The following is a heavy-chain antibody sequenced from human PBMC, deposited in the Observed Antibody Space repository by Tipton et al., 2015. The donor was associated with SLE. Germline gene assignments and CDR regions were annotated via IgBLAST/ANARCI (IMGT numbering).Heavy chain of an antibody. CDR3: ARENNWFDP. CDR1: GYSISSGYY. V-gene: IGHV4-38-2*02. J-gene: IGHJ5*02. Sequence: TLSLTCAVSGYSISSGYYWGWIRQPPGKGLEWIGSVYYSGSTYYNPSLKSRVTISLDASKNQFSLKLSSVTAADTAVYYCARENNWFDPWGQGTLVTVSS. CDR2: VYYSGST.